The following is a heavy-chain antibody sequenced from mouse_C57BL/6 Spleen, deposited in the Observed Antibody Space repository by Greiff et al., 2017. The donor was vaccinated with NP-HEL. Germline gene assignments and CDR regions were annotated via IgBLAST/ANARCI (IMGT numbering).Heavy chain of an antibody. CDR2: IDPETGGT. Sequence: VKLQESGAELVRPGASVTLSCKASGYTFTDYEMHWVKQTPVHGLEWIGAIDPETGGTAYNQKFKGKAILTADKSSSTAYMELRSLTSEDSAVYYCTRKGSYYSNFYAMDYWGQGTSVTVSS. J-gene: IGHJ4*01. CDR1: GYTFTDYE. CDR3: TRKGSYYSNFYAMDY. D-gene: IGHD2-5*01. V-gene: IGHV1-15*01.